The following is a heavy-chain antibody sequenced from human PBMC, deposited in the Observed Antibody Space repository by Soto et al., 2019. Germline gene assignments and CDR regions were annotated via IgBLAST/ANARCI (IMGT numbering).Heavy chain of an antibody. V-gene: IGHV1-8*01. CDR1: GYTFTSYD. D-gene: IGHD2-15*01. CDR3: ARSPLLYCSGGSCYSGVLVDP. J-gene: IGHJ5*02. Sequence: ASVKVSCKASGYTFTSYDINWVRQATGQGLEWMGWMNPNSGNTGYAQKFQGRVTMTRNTSISTAYMELSSLRSEDTAVYYCARSPLLYCSGGSCYSGVLVDPWGQGTLVTVSS. CDR2: MNPNSGNT.